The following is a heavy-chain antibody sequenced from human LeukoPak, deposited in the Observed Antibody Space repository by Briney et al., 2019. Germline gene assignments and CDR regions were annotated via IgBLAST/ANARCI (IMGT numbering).Heavy chain of an antibody. CDR2: MNPNSGNT. V-gene: IGHV1-8*03. J-gene: IGHJ6*03. CDR1: GYTFTGYD. Sequence: ASVKVSCKASGYTFTGYDINWVRQATGQGLEWMGWMNPNSGNTGYAQKFQGRVTITRNTSISTAYVELSSLRSEDTAVYYCARGGTIFGVAEYYYYYYMDVWGKGTTVTVSS. CDR3: ARGGTIFGVAEYYYYYYMDV. D-gene: IGHD3-3*01.